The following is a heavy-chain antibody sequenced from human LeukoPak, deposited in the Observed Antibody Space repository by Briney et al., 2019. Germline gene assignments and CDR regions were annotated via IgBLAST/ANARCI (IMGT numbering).Heavy chain of an antibody. V-gene: IGHV3-9*01. CDR1: GFTFDEYT. Sequence: PGRSLRLSCAASGFTFDEYTMHWVRQAPGKGLEWVSGISWKSGTIGYADSVKGRFTISRDNAKNSLYLQMNSLRAEDTAVYYCARVWSITMVRGVIYYFDYWGQGTLVTVSS. CDR2: ISWKSGTI. D-gene: IGHD3-10*01. CDR3: ARVWSITMVRGVIYYFDY. J-gene: IGHJ4*02.